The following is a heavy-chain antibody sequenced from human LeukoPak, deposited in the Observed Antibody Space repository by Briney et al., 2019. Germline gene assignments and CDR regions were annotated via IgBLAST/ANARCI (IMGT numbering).Heavy chain of an antibody. CDR3: ATGVHGIAAAGDYYFDY. D-gene: IGHD6-13*01. V-gene: IGHV4-59*01. Sequence: WETLSLTCTVSGRSISSYYWSWLRQPPGKGLEWIGCMYYRGNTNYDPSLKSRVTISIDTPNNQFSLKLSSVTAADTAVYYCATGVHGIAAAGDYYFDYWGQGTLVTVSS. CDR2: MYYRGNT. CDR1: GRSISSYY. J-gene: IGHJ4*02.